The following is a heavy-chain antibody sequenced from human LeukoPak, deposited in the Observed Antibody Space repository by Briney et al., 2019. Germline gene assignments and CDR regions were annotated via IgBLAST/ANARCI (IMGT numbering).Heavy chain of an antibody. V-gene: IGHV1-46*01. CDR1: GYSFTSHY. Sequence: GASVKVSCKASGYSFTSHYIHWLRQAPGQGLEWMGIINPSGGSTDYAQKFQGRVTMTRDASTRTVYMELSSLRFEDTAVYYCARDWGIEGRDIPVAGRSDYYFGLDVWGSGTTVTVSS. CDR2: INPSGGST. D-gene: IGHD6-19*01. J-gene: IGHJ6*04. CDR3: ARDWGIEGRDIPVAGRSDYYFGLDV.